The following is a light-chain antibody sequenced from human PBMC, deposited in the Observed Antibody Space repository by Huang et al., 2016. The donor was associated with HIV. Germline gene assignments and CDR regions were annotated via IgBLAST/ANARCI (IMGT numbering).Light chain of an antibody. J-gene: IGKJ1*01. V-gene: IGKV3-11*01. CDR3: QQRSNWPPWT. Sequence: EIVLTQSPATLYLSPGERATLSCRASQSVSSDLAWYQQKPGQAPRLLIYDTSSRATGLPARFSGSGSGTDFTLTNSSLEPEDFAVYYCQQRSNWPPWTFGQGTKVEIK. CDR1: QSVSSD. CDR2: DTS.